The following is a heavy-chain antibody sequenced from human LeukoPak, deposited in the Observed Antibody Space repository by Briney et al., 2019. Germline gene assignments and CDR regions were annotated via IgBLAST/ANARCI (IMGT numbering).Heavy chain of an antibody. CDR3: ARAPPAHPPADPLYSYYGMDV. V-gene: IGHV4-59*01. CDR2: IYYSGST. CDR1: GGSISSYY. J-gene: IGHJ6*04. Sequence: PSETLSLTCTVSGGSISSYYWSWIRQPPGKGLEWIGYIYYSGSTNYNPSLKSRVTISVDTSKNQFSLKLSSVTAADTAVYYCARAPPAHPPADPLYSYYGMDVWAKGTRVTVSS.